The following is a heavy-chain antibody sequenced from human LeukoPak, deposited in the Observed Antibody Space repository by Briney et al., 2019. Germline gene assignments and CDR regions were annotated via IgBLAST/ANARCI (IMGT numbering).Heavy chain of an antibody. D-gene: IGHD5-18*01. CDR3: AGRRYGGPFDY. V-gene: IGHV1-18*01. J-gene: IGHJ4*02. CDR2: ISAHNGNT. Sequence: ASVKVSCKASGYTFTSYGISWVRQAPGQGLEWMGWISAHNGNTNYAQKFQGRVTITADESTSTAYMELSSLRSEDTAVYYCAGRRYGGPFDYWGQGTLVTVSS. CDR1: GYTFTSYG.